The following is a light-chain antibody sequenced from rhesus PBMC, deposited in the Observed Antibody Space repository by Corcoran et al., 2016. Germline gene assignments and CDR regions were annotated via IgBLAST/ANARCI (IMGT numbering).Light chain of an antibody. CDR3: SSDAGSNTDV. J-gene: IGLJ6*01. Sequence: QAGLTQPPSVSGSPGQSVTISCTGTSSDIGGYNYVSWYQQHPGKAPKLMIYAVSKRPSGVSDRFSGSKSGNTASLTISGLQAEDEADYYCSSDAGSNTDVFGSGTTLTVL. CDR2: AVS. V-gene: IGLV2-23*01. CDR1: SSDIGGYNY.